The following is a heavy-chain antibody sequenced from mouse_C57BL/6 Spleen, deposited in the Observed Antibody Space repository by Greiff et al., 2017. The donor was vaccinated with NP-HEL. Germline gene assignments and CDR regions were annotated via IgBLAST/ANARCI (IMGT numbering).Heavy chain of an antibody. CDR3: TRAEEYSWCAY. D-gene: IGHD5-1*01. Sequence: QVQLQQSGAELVRPGASVPLSCKASGYTFTDYEMHWVKQTPVHGLEWIGALDPAPGGTASHQKFKGKAILTAAKSASTAHMELRSLTSEDSAVSYCTRAEEYSWCAYWGQGTLVTVSA. CDR2: LDPAPGGT. J-gene: IGHJ3*01. V-gene: IGHV1-15*01. CDR1: GYTFTDYE.